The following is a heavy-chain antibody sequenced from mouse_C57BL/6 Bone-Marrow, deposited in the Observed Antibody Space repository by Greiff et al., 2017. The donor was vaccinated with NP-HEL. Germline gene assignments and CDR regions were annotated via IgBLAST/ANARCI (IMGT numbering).Heavy chain of an antibody. V-gene: IGHV1-82*01. CDR1: GYAFSSSW. Sequence: QVQLQQSGPELVKPGASVKISCKASGYAFSSSWMNWVKQRPGKGLEWIGRIYPGDGDTNYNGKFKGKATLTADKSSSTAYMQLSSLTSEDSAVYVCARCFGLRGNYAMDYWGQGTSVTVSS. CDR3: ARCFGLRGNYAMDY. J-gene: IGHJ4*01. D-gene: IGHD2-4*01. CDR2: IYPGDGDT.